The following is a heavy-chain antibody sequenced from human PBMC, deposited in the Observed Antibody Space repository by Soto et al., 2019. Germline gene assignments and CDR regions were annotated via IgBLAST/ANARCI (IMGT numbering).Heavy chain of an antibody. CDR1: GFTFSSYA. CDR2: ISGSGGST. CDR3: AKFTPPYSSSWYVGRGVYYFDY. J-gene: IGHJ4*02. Sequence: EVQLLESGGGLVQPGGSLRLSCAASGFTFSSYAMSWVRQAPGKGLEWVSAISGSGGSTYYADSVKGRFTISRDNSKNTLYLQMNSLRAEDTAVYYCAKFTPPYSSSWYVGRGVYYFDYWGQGTLVTVSS. V-gene: IGHV3-23*01. D-gene: IGHD6-13*01.